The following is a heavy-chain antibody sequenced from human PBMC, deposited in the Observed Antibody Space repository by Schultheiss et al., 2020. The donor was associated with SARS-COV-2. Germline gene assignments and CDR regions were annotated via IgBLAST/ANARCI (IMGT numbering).Heavy chain of an antibody. CDR1: GGSFSGYY. J-gene: IGHJ4*02. D-gene: IGHD3-10*01. Sequence: SETLSLTCAVYGGSFSGYYWSWIRQHPGKGLEWIGYIYYSGSTYYNPSLKSRVTISVDTSKNQFSLKLSSVTAADTAVYYCARHSVLWFGELSNWGQGTLVTVSS. CDR2: IYYSGST. V-gene: IGHV4-34*01. CDR3: ARHSVLWFGELSN.